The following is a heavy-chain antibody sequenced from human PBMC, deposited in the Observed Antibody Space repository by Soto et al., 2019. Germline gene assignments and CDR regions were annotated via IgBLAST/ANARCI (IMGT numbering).Heavy chain of an antibody. CDR2: ISAYNGNT. CDR1: GYTFTSYG. D-gene: IGHD1-26*01. CDR3: ARDLGAQIVAY. Sequence: QVQLVQSGAEVKKPGASVKVSCKASGYTFTSYGISWVRQAPGQGLEWMGWISAYNGNTKYAQKLQGRVSMTTDTALSSAYIELRSLRSGDTDLYYCARDLGAQIVAYCGQGTLVTVSS. J-gene: IGHJ4*02. V-gene: IGHV1-18*01.